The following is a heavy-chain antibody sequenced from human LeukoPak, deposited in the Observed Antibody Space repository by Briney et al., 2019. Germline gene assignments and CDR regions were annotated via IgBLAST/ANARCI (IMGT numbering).Heavy chain of an antibody. J-gene: IGHJ2*01. Sequence: GASVKVSCKASGYTFTSYYMHWVRQAPGQGLEWMGIINPSGGSTSYAQKFQGRVTMTRDTSTSTVYMELSSLRSEDTAVYYCAREGEGLGYCSGGICSWYFDIWGRGTLVTVSS. CDR2: INPSGGST. CDR3: AREGEGLGYCSGGICSWYFDI. V-gene: IGHV1-46*01. CDR1: GYTFTSYY. D-gene: IGHD2-15*01.